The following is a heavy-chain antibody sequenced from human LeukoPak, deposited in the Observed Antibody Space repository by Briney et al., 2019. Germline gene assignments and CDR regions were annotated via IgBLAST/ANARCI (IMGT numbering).Heavy chain of an antibody. J-gene: IGHJ4*02. CDR1: GDSISSYY. Sequence: SETLSLTCSVSGDSISSYYWSWIRQPPGEGLEWIGHIYYSGSTNYNPSLKSRVTISVDTSNNQFSLKLSSVTAADTAVYYCARAGSGYYPFDYWGQGTLVTVSS. CDR3: ARAGSGYYPFDY. D-gene: IGHD3-22*01. V-gene: IGHV4-59*01. CDR2: IYYSGST.